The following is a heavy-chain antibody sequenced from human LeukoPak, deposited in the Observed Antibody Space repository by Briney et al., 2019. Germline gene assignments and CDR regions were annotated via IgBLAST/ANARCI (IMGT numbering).Heavy chain of an antibody. CDR3: ARERHDFWSGYSNGFDY. CDR2: IYYSGST. Sequence: SETLSLTCAVYGGSFSSYYWSWIRQPPGKGLEWIGYIYYSGSTNYNPSLKSRVTISVDTSKNQFSLKLSSVTAADTAVYYCARERHDFWSGYSNGFDYWGQGTLVTVSS. J-gene: IGHJ4*02. D-gene: IGHD3-3*01. CDR1: GGSFSSYY. V-gene: IGHV4-59*01.